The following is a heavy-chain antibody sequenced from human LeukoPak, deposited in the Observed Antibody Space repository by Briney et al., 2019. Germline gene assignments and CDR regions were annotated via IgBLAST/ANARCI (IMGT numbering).Heavy chain of an antibody. CDR1: GCSFSTYA. Sequence: GGSLRLSCAASGCSFSTYAMTWVRQAPGKGLEWVSAISGSGDNTYYADSVKGRFTISRDNSKSTLYLQMNSLRAEDTAVCYCAKPLKQLLLWFGELSVWGQGTLVTVSS. D-gene: IGHD3-10*01. J-gene: IGHJ4*02. CDR3: AKPLKQLLLWFGELSV. CDR2: ISGSGDNT. V-gene: IGHV3-23*01.